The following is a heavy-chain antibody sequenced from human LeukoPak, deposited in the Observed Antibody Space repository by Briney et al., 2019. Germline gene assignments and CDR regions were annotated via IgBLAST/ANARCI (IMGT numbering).Heavy chain of an antibody. CDR1: GFTFRSYS. Sequence: GGSLRLSCAASGFTFRSYSMNWVRHAPGKGLEWVSSISSSSSYIYYADSVKGRFTISRDNAKNSLYLQVNSLRAEDTAVYYCARDYSSSSFYYFDYWGQGTLVTVSS. CDR2: ISSSSSYI. J-gene: IGHJ4*02. D-gene: IGHD6-6*01. CDR3: ARDYSSSSFYYFDY. V-gene: IGHV3-21*01.